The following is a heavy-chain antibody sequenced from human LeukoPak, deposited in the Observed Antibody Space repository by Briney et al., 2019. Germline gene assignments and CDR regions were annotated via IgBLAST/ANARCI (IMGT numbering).Heavy chain of an antibody. D-gene: IGHD3-10*01. CDR2: FDPEDGET. Sequence: ASVKVSCKVSGYTLTELSMHWVRQAPGKGLEWMGGFDPEDGETIYAQKFQGRVTMTEDTSTDTAYMELSSLRSEDTAVYYCATVGGSYSSRWAFDIWGQGTMVTVSS. J-gene: IGHJ3*02. CDR1: GYTLTELS. CDR3: ATVGGSYSSRWAFDI. V-gene: IGHV1-24*01.